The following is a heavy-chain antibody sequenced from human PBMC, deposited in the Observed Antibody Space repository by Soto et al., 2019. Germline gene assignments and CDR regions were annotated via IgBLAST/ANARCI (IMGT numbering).Heavy chain of an antibody. Sequence: QEQLVESGGGVVQPGRSLRLSCAASGFSFSSYAMHWVRHAPGKGLEWVALIWHDGSTTSYADSVKGRFTISRDNSKNTHYLQMNNLRAEDTAVYYCARDVETTKANYYYYGMDVWGRGTPVTVSS. D-gene: IGHD5-18*01. CDR2: IWHDGSTT. J-gene: IGHJ6*02. CDR3: ARDVETTKANYYYYGMDV. V-gene: IGHV3-33*01. CDR1: GFSFSSYA.